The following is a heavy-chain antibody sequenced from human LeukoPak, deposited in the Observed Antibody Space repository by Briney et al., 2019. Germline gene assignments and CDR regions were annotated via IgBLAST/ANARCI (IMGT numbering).Heavy chain of an antibody. CDR3: AREIAAAGTSGLFDY. V-gene: IGHV3-21*01. D-gene: IGHD6-13*01. Sequence: GGSLRLSCSASGFTFSSYAMHWVRQAPGKGLEWVSSISSSSSYIYYADSVKGRFTISRDNAKNSLYLQMNSLRAEDTAVYYCAREIAAAGTSGLFDYWGQGTLVTVSS. CDR1: GFTFSSYA. CDR2: ISSSSSYI. J-gene: IGHJ4*02.